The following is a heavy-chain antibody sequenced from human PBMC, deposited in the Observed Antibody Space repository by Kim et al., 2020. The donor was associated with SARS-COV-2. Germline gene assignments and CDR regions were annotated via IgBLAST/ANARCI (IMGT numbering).Heavy chain of an antibody. D-gene: IGHD6-19*01. Sequence: GGSLRLSCAASGFSIASYEMNWVRQAAGKGLEWVSYISTSGGKTYYADSVKGRFTISRDNAKNSLYLQMNSLRAEDTAVYYCARDSSGWYGRIDYWGQGTLVTVSS. CDR3: ARDSSGWYGRIDY. J-gene: IGHJ4*02. V-gene: IGHV3-48*03. CDR1: GFSIASYE. CDR2: ISTSGGKT.